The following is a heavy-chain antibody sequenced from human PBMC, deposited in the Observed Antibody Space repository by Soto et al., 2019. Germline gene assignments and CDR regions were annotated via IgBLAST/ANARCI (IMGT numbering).Heavy chain of an antibody. D-gene: IGHD2-15*01. CDR3: ARGGSSYAAAAWFDP. Sequence: TLSLTCTVSGGSISSYYWSWIRQPPGKGLEWIGYIYYSGSTNYNPSLKSRVTISVDTSKNQFSLKLSSVTAADTAVYYCARGGSSYAAAAWFDPWGQGTLVTVSS. J-gene: IGHJ5*02. CDR1: GGSISSYY. CDR2: IYYSGST. V-gene: IGHV4-59*01.